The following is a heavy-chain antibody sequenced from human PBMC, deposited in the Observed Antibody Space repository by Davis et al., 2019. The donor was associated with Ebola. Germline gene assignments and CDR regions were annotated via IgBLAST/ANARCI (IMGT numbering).Heavy chain of an antibody. D-gene: IGHD6-19*01. Sequence: GESLKISCAASGFTFSSYSMNWVRQAPGKGLEWVSSISSSSSYIYYADSVKGRFTISSDNSKNSLYLQMNSLRTEDTALYYCAKDILSSDWVYYYGMDVWGQGTTVTVSS. CDR2: ISSSSSYI. J-gene: IGHJ6*02. CDR3: AKDILSSDWVYYYGMDV. V-gene: IGHV3-21*04. CDR1: GFTFSSYS.